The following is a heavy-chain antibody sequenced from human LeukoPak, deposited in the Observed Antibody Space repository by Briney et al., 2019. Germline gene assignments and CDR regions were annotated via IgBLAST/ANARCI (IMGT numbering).Heavy chain of an antibody. Sequence: GGSLRLSCVASGFTFSSYEMSWVRQAPGKGLEWVSEISGSGTTIFYADSVKGRFTVSRDNAKNPLYLQMNSLRVEDTAVYYCASSPRGVYWGQGTLVTVSS. D-gene: IGHD3-10*01. CDR1: GFTFSSYE. CDR3: ASSPRGVY. CDR2: ISGSGTTI. J-gene: IGHJ4*02. V-gene: IGHV3-48*03.